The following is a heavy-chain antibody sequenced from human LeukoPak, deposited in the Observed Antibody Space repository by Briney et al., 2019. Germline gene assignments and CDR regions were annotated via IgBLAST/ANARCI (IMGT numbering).Heavy chain of an antibody. D-gene: IGHD2-8*01. V-gene: IGHV3-23*01. CDR3: AVIGSYGY. CDR2: IGRSGSNT. CDR1: GFTFDGYA. J-gene: IGHJ4*02. Sequence: GGSLRLSCAASGFTFDGYAMSWVRQAPGKGLEWVSAIGRSGSNTYYADSVKGRFTTSRDNSKNSLHLQMNSLRADDTAVYYCAVIGSYGYWGQGTLVTVSS.